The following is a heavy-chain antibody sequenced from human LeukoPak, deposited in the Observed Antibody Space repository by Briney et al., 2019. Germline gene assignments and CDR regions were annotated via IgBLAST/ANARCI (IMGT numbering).Heavy chain of an antibody. CDR3: ARVEMATITGYFDL. J-gene: IGHJ2*01. Sequence: SETLSLTCAVSGYSISSGNYWGWRRQPPGRGLGGFGSIYHSGCTYYNPSLKGRVTISVDTSKNQFSLKLSSVTAADTAVYYCARVEMATITGYFDLWGRGTLVTVSS. V-gene: IGHV4-38-2*01. CDR2: IYHSGCT. D-gene: IGHD5-24*01. CDR1: GYSISSGNY.